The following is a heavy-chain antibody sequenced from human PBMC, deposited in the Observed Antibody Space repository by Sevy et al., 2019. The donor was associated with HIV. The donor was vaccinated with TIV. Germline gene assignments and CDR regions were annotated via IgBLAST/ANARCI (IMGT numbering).Heavy chain of an antibody. V-gene: IGHV2-5*02. D-gene: IGHD3-10*01. CDR3: AHRRPLYFYGSYDFDY. Sequence: SGPTLVNPTQTLTLTCSFSGLSLTTSGVGVGWIRQPPGEALEWLALIYWDDDKRYSPSLKTRLTISKDTSTNQVVLTMTNMDPVDTATYYCAHRRPLYFYGSYDFDYWGQGTLVTVSS. CDR2: IYWDDDK. CDR1: GLSLTTSGVG. J-gene: IGHJ4*02.